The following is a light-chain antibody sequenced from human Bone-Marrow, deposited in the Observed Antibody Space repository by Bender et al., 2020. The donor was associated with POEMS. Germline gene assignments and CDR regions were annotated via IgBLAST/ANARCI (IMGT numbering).Light chain of an antibody. CDR2: DVS. CDR3: SSPTSTNTRV. CDR1: SSDLGSYNL. J-gene: IGLJ3*02. Sequence: QSALTQPASVSGSRGQSITISCTGTSSDLGSYNLVSWYLQRPGKAPKLIIYDVSNRPSGISDRFSGSKSGNTASLTISGLQAEDEADYYCSSPTSTNTRVFGGGTKLTVL. V-gene: IGLV2-14*02.